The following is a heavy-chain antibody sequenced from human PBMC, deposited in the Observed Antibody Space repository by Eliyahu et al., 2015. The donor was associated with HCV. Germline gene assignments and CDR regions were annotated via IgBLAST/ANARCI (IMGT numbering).Heavy chain of an antibody. J-gene: IGHJ4*02. CDR2: ISGSGGST. CDR3: AKDSSSDISGYDYGRFDY. D-gene: IGHD5-12*01. V-gene: IGHV3-23*01. Sequence: EVQLLESGGGLVQPGGSLRLSCAASGFXFSSXAXSWVRQAPGKGLEWVSAISGSGGSTYYADSVKGRFTISRDNSKNTLYLQMNSLRAEDTAVYYCAKDSSSDISGYDYGRFDYWGQGTLVTVSS. CDR1: GFXFSSXA.